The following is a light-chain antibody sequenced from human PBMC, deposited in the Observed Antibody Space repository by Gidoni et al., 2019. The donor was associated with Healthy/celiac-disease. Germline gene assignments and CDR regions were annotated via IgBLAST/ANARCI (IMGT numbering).Light chain of an antibody. Sequence: SYELTQPPSVSVSPGQTASITCSGDKLGDKYACWYQQKPGQSPVLVIYQDSKRTSVIPERFSGANAGNTATLTISGTQAMDEADYYCQAWDSSTLWVFGGGTKLTVL. CDR2: QDS. CDR1: KLGDKY. V-gene: IGLV3-1*01. CDR3: QAWDSSTLWV. J-gene: IGLJ3*02.